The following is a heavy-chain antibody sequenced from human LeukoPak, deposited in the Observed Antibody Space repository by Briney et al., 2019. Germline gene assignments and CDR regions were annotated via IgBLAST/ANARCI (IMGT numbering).Heavy chain of an antibody. V-gene: IGHV4-59*08. CDR3: ARRRKDGYNFDY. CDR2: IFSSGST. D-gene: IGHD5-24*01. CDR1: GGSISSYY. J-gene: IGHJ4*02. Sequence: SETLSLTCSVSGGSISSYYWSWIRQPPGKGLEWIGYIFSSGSTTYNPSLKSRVTISVDTSENQFSLKLSSVTAADTAVYYCARRRKDGYNFDYWGQGTLVTVSS.